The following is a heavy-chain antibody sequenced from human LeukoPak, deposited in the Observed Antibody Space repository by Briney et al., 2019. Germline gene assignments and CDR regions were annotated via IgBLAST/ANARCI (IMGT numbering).Heavy chain of an antibody. Sequence: PGGSLRLSCAASGFMFSNYAMHWVRQAPGKGLEWVAVIWYDGSNKNYADSVKGRFTISRDNSKNTLYLQMNSLRAEDTAVYYCERDKGLHLGELSHWGQGTLVTVSS. D-gene: IGHD3-16*02. J-gene: IGHJ1*01. CDR2: IWYDGSNK. CDR1: GFMFSNYA. CDR3: ERDKGLHLGELSH. V-gene: IGHV3-33*01.